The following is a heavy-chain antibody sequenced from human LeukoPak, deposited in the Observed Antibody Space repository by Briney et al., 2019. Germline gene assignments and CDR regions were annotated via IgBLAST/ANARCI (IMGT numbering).Heavy chain of an antibody. CDR3: ARDTENVEAFDI. CDR1: GFTFSSYA. D-gene: IGHD5-24*01. CDR2: ISGSGGNT. J-gene: IGHJ3*02. Sequence: GGSLRLSCAASGFTFSSYAMSWVRQAPGKGLEWVSSISGSGGNTYHADSVKGRFTISRDNSKNTLYLQMNSLRAEDTAVYYCARDTENVEAFDIWGQGTMVTVSS. V-gene: IGHV3-23*01.